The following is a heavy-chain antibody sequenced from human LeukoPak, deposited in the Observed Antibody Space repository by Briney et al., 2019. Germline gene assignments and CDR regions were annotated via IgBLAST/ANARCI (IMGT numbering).Heavy chain of an antibody. D-gene: IGHD2-2*01. V-gene: IGHV1-46*01. J-gene: IGHJ4*02. CDR3: ASGTTDIVVVPATLRNYYFDY. CDR2: INPSGGST. CDR1: GYTFTSYY. Sequence: GASVKVSCKASGYTFTSYYMHWVRQAPGQGLEWMGIINPSGGSTSYAQKFQGRVTMTRDMSTSTAYMDLSSLRSEDTAVYYCASGTTDIVVVPATLRNYYFDYWGQGTLVTVSS.